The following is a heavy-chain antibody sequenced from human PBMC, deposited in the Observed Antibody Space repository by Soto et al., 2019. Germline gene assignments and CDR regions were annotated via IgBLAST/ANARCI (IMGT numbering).Heavy chain of an antibody. J-gene: IGHJ5*02. CDR3: VRDGHCITSSCYGNGFDP. D-gene: IGHD2-2*01. Sequence: EVQLVESGGGLVQPGGSLRLSCAASGFTFSTYWMHWVRQVPGKGLVWVSRINNEGSHTDYADSVKGRFTISRDNVKNPLYLEMNSLRAEDTAVYFCVRDGHCITSSCYGNGFDPWGQGTLVTVSS. CDR1: GFTFSTYW. V-gene: IGHV3-74*01. CDR2: INNEGSHT.